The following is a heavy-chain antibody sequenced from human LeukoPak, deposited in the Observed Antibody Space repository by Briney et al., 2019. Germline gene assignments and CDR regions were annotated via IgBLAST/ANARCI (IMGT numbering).Heavy chain of an antibody. Sequence: GGSLRLSCAASGFTVSSNYMSWVRQAPGKGLEWVSSISSSSSYIYYADSVKGRFTISRDNAKNSLYLQMNSLRAEDTAVYYCARDRADYGDYENYWYFDLWGRGTLVTVSS. CDR2: ISSSSSYI. D-gene: IGHD4-17*01. CDR1: GFTVSSNY. CDR3: ARDRADYGDYENYWYFDL. V-gene: IGHV3-21*01. J-gene: IGHJ2*01.